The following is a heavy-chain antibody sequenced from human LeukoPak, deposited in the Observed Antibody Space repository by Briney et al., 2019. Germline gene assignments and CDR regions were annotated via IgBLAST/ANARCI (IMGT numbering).Heavy chain of an antibody. D-gene: IGHD6-13*01. CDR3: ARLGSSWSIDY. CDR1: GFTFSSYG. J-gene: IGHJ4*02. Sequence: PGGSLRLSCVASGFTFSSYGMHWVRQAPGKGLEWVAVIWYDGSNKYYADSVKGRFTISRDNSKNTMHLQMNSLRVEDTAVYCCARLGSSWSIDYWGQGTQVTVSS. CDR2: IWYDGSNK. V-gene: IGHV3-33*08.